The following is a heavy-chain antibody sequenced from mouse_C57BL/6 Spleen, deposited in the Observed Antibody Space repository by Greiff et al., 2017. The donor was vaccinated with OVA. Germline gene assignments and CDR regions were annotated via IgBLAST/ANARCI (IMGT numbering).Heavy chain of an antibody. D-gene: IGHD2-2*01. CDR2: IDPNRGGT. J-gene: IGHJ1*03. CDR1: GYTFTSYW. CDR3: ASPSTMVTDWYFDV. Sequence: VQLQQPGAELVKPGASVKLSCKASGYTFTSYWMHWVKQRPGRGLEWIGRIDPNRGGTKYNEKFKSKATLTVDKPSSTAYMQLSSLTSEDSAVYYCASPSTMVTDWYFDVWGTGTTVTVSS. V-gene: IGHV1-72*01.